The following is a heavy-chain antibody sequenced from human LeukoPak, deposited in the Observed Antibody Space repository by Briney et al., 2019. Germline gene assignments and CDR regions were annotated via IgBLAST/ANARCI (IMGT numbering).Heavy chain of an antibody. J-gene: IGHJ5*02. CDR2: INHSGST. CDR1: GGSFSGYY. V-gene: IGHV4-34*01. Sequence: PSETLSLTCAVYGGSFSGYYWSWIRQPPGKGLEWIGEINHSGSTNYNPSLKSRVTISVDTSKNQFSLKLSSVTAADTAVYYCARGRGSGRKGFFDPWGQGTLVTVSS. CDR3: ARGRGSGRKGFFDP. D-gene: IGHD2-15*01.